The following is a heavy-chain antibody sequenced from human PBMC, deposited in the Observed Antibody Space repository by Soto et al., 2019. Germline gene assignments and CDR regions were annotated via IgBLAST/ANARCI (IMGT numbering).Heavy chain of an antibody. CDR1: GYTFTSYG. J-gene: IGHJ5*02. CDR2: ISAYNGNT. CDR3: ARDETITIFGVVTNWFDP. Sequence: ASVKVSCKASGYTFTSYGISWVRQAPGQGLEWMGWISAYNGNTNYAQKLRGRVTMTTDTSTSTAYMELRSLRSDDTAVYYCARDETITIFGVVTNWFDPWGQGTLVTVSS. D-gene: IGHD3-3*01. V-gene: IGHV1-18*01.